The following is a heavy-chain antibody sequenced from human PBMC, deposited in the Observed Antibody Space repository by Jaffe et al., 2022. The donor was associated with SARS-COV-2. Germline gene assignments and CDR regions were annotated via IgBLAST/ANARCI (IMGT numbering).Heavy chain of an antibody. CDR1: GGSFSGYY. J-gene: IGHJ5*02. Sequence: QVQLQQWGAGLLKPSETLSLTCAVYGGSFSGYYWSWIRQPPGKGLEWIGEINHSGSTNYNPSLKSRVTISVDTSKNQFSLKLSSVTAADTAVYYCARGQKAAAGFRRPFGWFDPWGQGTLVTVSS. CDR2: INHSGST. V-gene: IGHV4-34*02. CDR3: ARGQKAAAGFRRPFGWFDP. D-gene: IGHD6-13*01.